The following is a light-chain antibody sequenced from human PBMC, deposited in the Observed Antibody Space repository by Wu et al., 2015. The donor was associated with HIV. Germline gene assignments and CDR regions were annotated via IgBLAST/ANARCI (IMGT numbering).Light chain of an antibody. CDR2: GAS. CDR3: QQYGSSPRT. CDR1: QSVSSSS. J-gene: IGKJ1*01. Sequence: EIVLTQSPGTLSLSPGERATLSCRASQSVSSSSLAWYQQKPGQAPRLLIYGASTRATGIPDRFSGSGSGTDFTFTISRPEPEDFAVYYCQQYGSSPRTFGQGTKVEIK. V-gene: IGKV3-20*01.